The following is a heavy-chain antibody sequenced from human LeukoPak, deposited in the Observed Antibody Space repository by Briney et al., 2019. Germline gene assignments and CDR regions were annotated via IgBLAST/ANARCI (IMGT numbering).Heavy chain of an antibody. V-gene: IGHV1-2*02. CDR3: ARTAPLRQITLEH. D-gene: IGHD1-14*01. Sequence: ASVKVSFKACGYTFTAYYLHWVQQAPGQGLEWMAWIDSNTGDTNCAQKFKGRVTVTRDTSISTVYMELSSLRYDDTALYYCARTAPLRQITLEHWGQGPVVSVSS. J-gene: IGHJ4*02. CDR1: GYTFTAYY. CDR2: IDSNTGDT.